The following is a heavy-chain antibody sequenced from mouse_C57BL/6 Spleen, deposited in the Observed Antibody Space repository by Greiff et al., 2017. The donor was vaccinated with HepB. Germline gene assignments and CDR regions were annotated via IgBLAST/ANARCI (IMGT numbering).Heavy chain of an antibody. CDR2: INPNNGGT. D-gene: IGHD4-1*01. CDR3: ARGANWDRWYFDV. J-gene: IGHJ1*03. V-gene: IGHV1-26*01. CDR1: GYTFTDYY. Sequence: VQLQQSGPELVKPGASVKISCKASGYTFTDYYMNWVKQSHGKSLEWIGDINPNNGGTSYNQKFKGKATLTVDKSSSTAYMELRSLTSEDSAVYYCARGANWDRWYFDVWGTGTTVTVSS.